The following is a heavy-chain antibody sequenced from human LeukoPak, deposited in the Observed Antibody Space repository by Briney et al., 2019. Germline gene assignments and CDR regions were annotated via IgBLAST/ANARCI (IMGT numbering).Heavy chain of an antibody. J-gene: IGHJ6*02. CDR1: GFTFSTHG. CDR2: ISYDGDNK. Sequence: GRSLRLSCAASGFTFSTHGMHWGRQAPGKGLEWVAVISYDGDNKYADSVKGRFTISRDNSKNTLFLQMSSLRPEDTAVYYCAKGLGYYDSGETYYYGMDVWGQGTTVTVSS. CDR3: AKGLGYYDSGETYYYGMDV. V-gene: IGHV3-30*18. D-gene: IGHD3-10*01.